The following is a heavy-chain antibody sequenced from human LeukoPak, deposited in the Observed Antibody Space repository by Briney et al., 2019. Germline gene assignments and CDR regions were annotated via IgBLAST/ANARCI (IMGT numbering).Heavy chain of an antibody. Sequence: GGSLRLSCAASGFTFSSYAMHWVRQAPGKGLEWVAVISYDGSNKYYADSVKGRFTISRDNSKNTLYLQMNSLRAEDTAVYYCAKEGYCSSTSCLADYWGQGTLVTVSS. V-gene: IGHV3-30-3*02. CDR1: GFTFSSYA. D-gene: IGHD2-2*01. J-gene: IGHJ4*02. CDR3: AKEGYCSSTSCLADY. CDR2: ISYDGSNK.